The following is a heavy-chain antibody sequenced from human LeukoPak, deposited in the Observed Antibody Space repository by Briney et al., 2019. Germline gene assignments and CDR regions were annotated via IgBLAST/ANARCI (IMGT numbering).Heavy chain of an antibody. V-gene: IGHV3-21*01. Sequence: GGSLRLSCAASGFTFSSYSMNWVRQAPGKGLEWVSSISSSSSYIYYADSVKGRFTISRDNAKNSLYLQMNSLRAEDTAVYYCARPQEGVAVDPWGQGTLVTVSS. CDR2: ISSSSSYI. CDR1: GFTFSSYS. J-gene: IGHJ5*02. CDR3: ARPQEGVAVDP. D-gene: IGHD6-19*01.